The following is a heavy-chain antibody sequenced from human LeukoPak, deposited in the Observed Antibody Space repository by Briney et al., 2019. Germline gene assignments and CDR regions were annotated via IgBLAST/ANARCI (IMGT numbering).Heavy chain of an antibody. J-gene: IGHJ4*02. D-gene: IGHD2-15*01. CDR1: GYMFNAYG. CDR2: ISSYNGNT. V-gene: IGHV1-18*04. CDR3: AREVILNAAYCSDCNSGQFFDH. Sequence: ASVKVSCKASGYMFNAYGIIWVRQVPGQGLEWMGWISSYNGNTNYPQKFQGRVTVTTDTSTTTAYMELTSLTSDDTAMYYCAREVILNAAYCSDCNSGQFFDHWGQGTLVTVSS.